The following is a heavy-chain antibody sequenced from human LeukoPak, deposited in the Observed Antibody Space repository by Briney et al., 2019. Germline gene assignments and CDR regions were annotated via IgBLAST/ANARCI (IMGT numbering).Heavy chain of an antibody. J-gene: IGHJ3*02. V-gene: IGHV4-39*01. Sequence: SETLSLTCTVSGGSISSSTYYWGWIRQPPGKGLEWIGSIYYSGSTYYNASLTSRVTISADTSKNQFSLKLSSVTAADTAVYYCARPLSGSSSWHGDAFDIWGQGTMVTVSS. CDR3: ARPLSGSSSWHGDAFDI. D-gene: IGHD6-13*01. CDR2: IYYSGST. CDR1: GGSISSSTYY.